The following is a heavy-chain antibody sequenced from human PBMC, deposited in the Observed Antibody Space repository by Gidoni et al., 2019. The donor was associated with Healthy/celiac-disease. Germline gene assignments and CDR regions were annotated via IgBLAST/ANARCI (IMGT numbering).Heavy chain of an antibody. CDR3: AGTVYGYDAFDI. CDR2: IYYSGST. Sequence: QVQLQESGPGLVKPSETLSLTCTVSGGSISSYYWSWIRQPPGKGLEWIGYIYYSGSTHYNPSLKSRVTISVDTSKNQFSLKLSSVTAADTAVYYCAGTVYGYDAFDIWGQGTMVTVSS. J-gene: IGHJ3*02. CDR1: GGSISSYY. V-gene: IGHV4-59*01. D-gene: IGHD5-18*01.